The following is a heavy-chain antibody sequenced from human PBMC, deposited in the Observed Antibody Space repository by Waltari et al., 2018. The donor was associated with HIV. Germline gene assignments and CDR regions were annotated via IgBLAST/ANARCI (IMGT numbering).Heavy chain of an antibody. CDR1: KVSFENVW. CDR3: TTGGYPTEAFDI. J-gene: IGHJ3*02. Sequence: VQVVESGGGLVKPGGSLRVSCASFKVSFENVWLTWVRQAPGKGLEWVGRIKSKRDGGATDYAASVKGRFVISRDDSQNTLYLQMSSLKTEDTAMYYCTTGGYPTEAFDIWGQGTMVTVSS. D-gene: IGHD6-25*01. CDR2: IKSKRDGGAT. V-gene: IGHV3-15*01.